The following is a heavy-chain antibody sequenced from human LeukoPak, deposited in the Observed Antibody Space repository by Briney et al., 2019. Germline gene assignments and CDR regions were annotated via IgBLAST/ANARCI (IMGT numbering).Heavy chain of an antibody. J-gene: IGHJ5*02. CDR2: IYYSGST. D-gene: IGHD6-6*01. CDR1: GASISSYY. V-gene: IGHV4-59*07. CDR3: ATSPYFIAARPPEWFDP. Sequence: SDTLSLTCTVSGASISSYYWSWIRQPPGKGLEWIGYIYYSGSTNYNPSLKSRVTISVDTSKNQFSLKLSSVTTADTAVYYCATSPYFIAARPPEWFDPWGQGTLVTVSS.